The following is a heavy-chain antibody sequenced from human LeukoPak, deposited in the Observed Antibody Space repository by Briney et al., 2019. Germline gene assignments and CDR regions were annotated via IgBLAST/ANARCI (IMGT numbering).Heavy chain of an antibody. Sequence: GGSLRLSCAASGFTFDDYGLSWVRQAPGKGLEWVSYITSGGTTIYYADSVKGRFTISRDNAKNSLYLQMNSLRAEDTAVYYCARVLHCSGGSCYSGYYYYYMDVWGKGTTVTVSS. D-gene: IGHD2-15*01. CDR3: ARVLHCSGGSCYSGYYYYYMDV. J-gene: IGHJ6*03. CDR1: GFTFDDYG. V-gene: IGHV3-48*01. CDR2: ITSGGTTI.